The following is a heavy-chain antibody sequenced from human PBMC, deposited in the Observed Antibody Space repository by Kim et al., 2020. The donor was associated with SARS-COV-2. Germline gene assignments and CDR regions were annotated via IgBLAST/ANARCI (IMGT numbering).Heavy chain of an antibody. Sequence: GGSLRLSCAASGFTFSSYGMHWVRQAPGKGLEWVAVISYDGSNKYYADSVKGRFTISRDNSKNTLYLQMNSLRAEDTAVYYCAKDSGSYSYYGMDVWGQG. V-gene: IGHV3-30*18. CDR1: GFTFSSYG. CDR2: ISYDGSNK. CDR3: AKDSGSYSYYGMDV. J-gene: IGHJ6*02. D-gene: IGHD1-26*01.